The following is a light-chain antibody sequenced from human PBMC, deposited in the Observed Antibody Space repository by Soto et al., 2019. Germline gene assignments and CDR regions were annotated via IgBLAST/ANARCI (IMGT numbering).Light chain of an antibody. J-gene: IGKJ4*01. CDR3: QQYSSSPLT. CDR1: QSVSSSY. CDR2: GAS. V-gene: IGKV3-20*01. Sequence: PGERVTLSCRASQSVSSSYLTWYQQKPGQAPRLLIYGASTRATSIPARFSGSGSGTDFTLTISSLQPEDFGVYYCQQYSSSPLTFGGGTKVDIK.